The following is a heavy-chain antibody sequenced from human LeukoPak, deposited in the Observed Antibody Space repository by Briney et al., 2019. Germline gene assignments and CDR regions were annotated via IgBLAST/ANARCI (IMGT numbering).Heavy chain of an antibody. CDR3: ARHTSWYGSGSYYCFDY. Sequence: SETLSLTCTVSGGSISNYYWSWIRQPPGKGLEWVGYIYYSGSTNYNPSLKSRVTISVDTSKSQFSLKLNSVTAADTAVYYGARHTSWYGSGSYYCFDYWGQGTLVTVSS. CDR1: GGSISNYY. J-gene: IGHJ4*02. CDR2: IYYSGST. D-gene: IGHD3-10*01. V-gene: IGHV4-59*08.